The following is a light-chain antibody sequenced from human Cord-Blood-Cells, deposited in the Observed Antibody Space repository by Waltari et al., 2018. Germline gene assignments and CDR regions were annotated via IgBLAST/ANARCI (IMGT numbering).Light chain of an antibody. CDR1: QSVLYSSNNKNY. CDR3: QQYYSTPYT. J-gene: IGKJ2*01. CDR2: WAS. Sequence: DIVMTQSPYSLAVSLGERATINCKSSQSVLYSSNNKNYLAWYQQKPGQPPKLLIYWASTRESGVADRFSGSGSGTDFTLTISSLQAEDVAVYYCQQYYSTPYTFGQGTKLEIK. V-gene: IGKV4-1*01.